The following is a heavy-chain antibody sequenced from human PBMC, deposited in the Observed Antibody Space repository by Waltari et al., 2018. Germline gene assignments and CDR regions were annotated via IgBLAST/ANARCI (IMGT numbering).Heavy chain of an antibody. CDR2: IKQDGSEE. CDR3: ARERRGQSGWYYFDF. Sequence: EVQLVESGGGLVRPGGYLRLSCAASGISFSCFWMTWVGQAPGKGLEWVANIKQDGSEEYYVDSVKGRFTISKDNAKNSLYLQMNSLRAEDTAVYFCARERRGQSGWYYFDFWGQGSLVTVSS. V-gene: IGHV3-7*01. CDR1: GISFSCFW. J-gene: IGHJ4*02. D-gene: IGHD6-19*01.